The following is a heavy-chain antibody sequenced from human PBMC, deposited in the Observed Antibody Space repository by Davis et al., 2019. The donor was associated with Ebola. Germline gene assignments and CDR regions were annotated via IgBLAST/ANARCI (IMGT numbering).Heavy chain of an antibody. CDR2: INPSGGST. CDR3: ATYFTIFGVVSDY. Sequence: AASVKVSCKASGYTFTSYYMHWVRQAPGQGLEWMGIINPSGGSTSYAQKFQGRVTMTRDTSTSTVYMELRSLRSEDTAVYYCATYFTIFGVVSDYWGQGTLVTVSS. J-gene: IGHJ4*02. CDR1: GYTFTSYY. D-gene: IGHD3-3*01. V-gene: IGHV1-46*01.